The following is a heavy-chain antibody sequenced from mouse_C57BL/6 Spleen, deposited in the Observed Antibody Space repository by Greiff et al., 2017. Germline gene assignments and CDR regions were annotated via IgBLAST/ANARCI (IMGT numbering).Heavy chain of an antibody. J-gene: IGHJ3*01. CDR2: IDPETGGT. CDR3: TRWGTGTGWFAY. V-gene: IGHV1-15*01. CDR1: GYTFTDYE. Sequence: QVQLQQSGAELVRPGASVTLSCKASGYTFTDYEMHWVKQTPVHGLEWIGAIDPETGGTAYNQKFKGKAILTADKSSSTAYMELRSLTSEDSAVYYGTRWGTGTGWFAYWGQGTLVTVSA. D-gene: IGHD4-1*01.